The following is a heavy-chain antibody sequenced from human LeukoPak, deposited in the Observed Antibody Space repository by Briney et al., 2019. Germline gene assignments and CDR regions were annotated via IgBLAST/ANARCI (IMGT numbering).Heavy chain of an antibody. CDR1: GFSFNTYG. CDR3: ARDNPGYSSGWYGAFDV. CDR2: ISSSSSTT. J-gene: IGHJ3*01. V-gene: IGHV3-48*01. Sequence: GGPLRLSCAASGFSFNTYGMNWVRQAPGKGLEWVSYISSSSSTTYYADSVKGRFTISSDSAKNSLYLQMNSLRVEDTAVYYCARDNPGYSSGWYGAFDVWGQGTMVTVSS. D-gene: IGHD6-19*01.